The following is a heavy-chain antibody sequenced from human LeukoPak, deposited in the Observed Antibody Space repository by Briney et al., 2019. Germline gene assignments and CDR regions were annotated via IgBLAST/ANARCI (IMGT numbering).Heavy chain of an antibody. D-gene: IGHD5-24*01. J-gene: IGHJ4*02. V-gene: IGHV3-23*01. CDR2: ISGSGSGGST. CDR3: AKSGYNRFDY. Sequence: GGSLRLSCTSSGFTFSSSAMSWVRQAPGKGLEWVSSISGSGSGGSTYYADSVKGRFTISRDNSKNTLYLQMNSLRAEDTAVYYCAKSGYNRFDYWGQGTLVTVSS. CDR1: GFTFSSSA.